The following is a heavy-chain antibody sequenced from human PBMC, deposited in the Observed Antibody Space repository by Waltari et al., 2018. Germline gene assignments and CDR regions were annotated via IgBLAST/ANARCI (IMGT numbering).Heavy chain of an antibody. CDR3: ARSSPQGTPGGIDH. CDR2: ITRRSAFI. V-gene: IGHV3-21*01. D-gene: IGHD1-26*01. CDR1: GFMFNTYD. J-gene: IGHJ5*02. Sequence: EVLLMESGGGLVKPGGSLRLSCAVSGFMFNTYDMHWVRQAPGKGPGVVSMITRRSAFIYYANSVNGRFTVSRDDAEKSLFLQMDSLTVEDTAVYYCARSSPQGTPGGIDHWGQGTLVTVSS.